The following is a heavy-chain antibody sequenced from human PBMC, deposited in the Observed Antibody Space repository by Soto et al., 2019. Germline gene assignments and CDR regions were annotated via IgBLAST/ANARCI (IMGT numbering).Heavy chain of an antibody. D-gene: IGHD3-3*01. Sequence: TWETLSLTCTVSGGSISSGGYYWSWIRQHPGKGLEWIGYIYYSGSTYYNPSLKSRVTISVDTSKNQFSLKLSSVTAADTAVYYCASRYYDFWSGYYGDGMDVWGQGTTVTVSS. CDR3: ASRYYDFWSGYYGDGMDV. V-gene: IGHV4-31*03. J-gene: IGHJ6*02. CDR1: GGSISSGGYY. CDR2: IYYSGST.